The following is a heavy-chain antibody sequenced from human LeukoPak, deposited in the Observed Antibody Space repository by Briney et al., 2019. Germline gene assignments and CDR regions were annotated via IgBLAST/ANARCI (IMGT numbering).Heavy chain of an antibody. Sequence: SETLSLTCTVSGGSISSGGYYWSWIRQHPGKGLEWIGYIYYRGGSTYYNPALKSRVTISVDTSKNQFSLKLSSVTAADTAVYYCARVQGLSSRPFDYWGQGTLVTVSS. CDR2: IYYRGGST. CDR3: ARVQGLSSRPFDY. D-gene: IGHD3-10*01. CDR1: GGSISSGGYY. V-gene: IGHV4-31*03. J-gene: IGHJ4*02.